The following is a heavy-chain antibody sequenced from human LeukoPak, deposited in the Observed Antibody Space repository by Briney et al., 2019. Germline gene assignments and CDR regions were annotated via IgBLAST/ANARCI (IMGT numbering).Heavy chain of an antibody. Sequence: ASVKVSCKVSGYTLTELSMHWVRQATGQGLEWMGWMNPNSGNTGYAPKFQGRVTMTRNTSISTAYMELSSLRSEDTAVYYCARAVVGALDYWGQGTLVTVSS. D-gene: IGHD1-26*01. CDR1: GYTLTELS. CDR3: ARAVVGALDY. CDR2: MNPNSGNT. J-gene: IGHJ4*02. V-gene: IGHV1-8*01.